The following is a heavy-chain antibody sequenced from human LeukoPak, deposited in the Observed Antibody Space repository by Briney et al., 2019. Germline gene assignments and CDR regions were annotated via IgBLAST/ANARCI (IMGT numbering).Heavy chain of an antibody. D-gene: IGHD5-12*01. CDR3: AKLAVADY. CDR1: GFTFGSYA. Sequence: PGGSLRLSCAASGFTFGSYAMSWVRQAPGKGLEWVAVISYDGSNKYYADSVKGRFTVSRDNSKNTLYLQMNSLRAEDTAVYYCAKLAVADYWGQGTLVTVSS. V-gene: IGHV3-30*18. J-gene: IGHJ4*02. CDR2: ISYDGSNK.